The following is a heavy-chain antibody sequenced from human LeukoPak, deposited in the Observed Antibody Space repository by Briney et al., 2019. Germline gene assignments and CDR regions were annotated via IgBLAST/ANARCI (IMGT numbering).Heavy chain of an antibody. CDR2: IYYSGST. D-gene: IGHD3-9*01. CDR1: GGSIGSYY. CDR3: ASRAPLTGYYTDY. Sequence: SETLSLTCTVSGGSIGSYYWSWIRQPPGKGLEWIGYIYYSGSTNYNPSLKSRVTISVDTSKNQFSLKLSTVTAADTAVYYCASRAPLTGYYTDYWGQGTLVTVSS. V-gene: IGHV4-59*12. J-gene: IGHJ4*02.